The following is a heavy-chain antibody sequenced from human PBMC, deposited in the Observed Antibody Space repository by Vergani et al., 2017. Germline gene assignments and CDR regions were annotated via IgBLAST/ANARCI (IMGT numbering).Heavy chain of an antibody. D-gene: IGHD1-14*01. CDR3: ARDVRLLYNRFDP. CDR1: GFTFNQYG. Sequence: VQLLQSEGAVVQPGRSLRLSCAASGFTFNQYGMHWVRQAPGKGLEWVAVTWYDGNNKQYADSVKGRFTISRDNSKSTMYLQMNSLRDEDTGVYYCARDVRLLYNRFDPWGQGTLVTVSS. CDR2: TWYDGNNK. V-gene: IGHV3-33*01. J-gene: IGHJ5*02.